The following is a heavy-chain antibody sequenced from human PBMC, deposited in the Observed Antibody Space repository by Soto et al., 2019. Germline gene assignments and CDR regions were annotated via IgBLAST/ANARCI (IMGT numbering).Heavy chain of an antibody. J-gene: IGHJ5*02. Sequence: SETLSLTCTVSGGSISSSSYYWGWIRQPPGKGLEWIGSIYYSGSTYYNPSLKSRVTISVDTSKNQFSLKLSSVTAADTAVYYCARHPGMVGLNWFDPWGQGTLVTVSS. CDR3: ARHPGMVGLNWFDP. CDR1: GGSISSSSYY. CDR2: IYYSGST. D-gene: IGHD3-3*01. V-gene: IGHV4-39*01.